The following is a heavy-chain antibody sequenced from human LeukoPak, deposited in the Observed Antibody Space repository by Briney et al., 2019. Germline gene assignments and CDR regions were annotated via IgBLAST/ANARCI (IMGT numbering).Heavy chain of an antibody. J-gene: IGHJ4*02. Sequence: SLRLXXXXSGXXXTNYWXHWVRQAPGMGLVWVSRLPPDELDIIYADSVKGRFTVSRDNAKNSVYLQMDSLRAEETAVYSCVRGHLWLENWGQGTLVTVSS. CDR3: VRGHLWLEN. V-gene: IGHV3-74*01. CDR2: LPPDELDI. CDR1: GXXXTNYW. D-gene: IGHD3-3*02.